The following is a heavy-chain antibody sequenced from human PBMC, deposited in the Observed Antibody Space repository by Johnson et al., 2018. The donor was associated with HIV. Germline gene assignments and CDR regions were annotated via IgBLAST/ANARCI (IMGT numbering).Heavy chain of an antibody. CDR2: ISSSGSTI. CDR3: AKSPLVGAIDAFDS. V-gene: IGHV3-11*04. D-gene: IGHD1-26*01. Sequence: QVQLVESGGGLVKPGGSLRLSCAASGFTFSDYYMSWIRQAPGKGLEWVSYISSSGSTIYYADSVKGRFTISRDNAKNSLYLQMHSLRAEDTAVYYCAKSPLVGAIDAFDSRGQGTMVTVSS. CDR1: GFTFSDYY. J-gene: IGHJ3*02.